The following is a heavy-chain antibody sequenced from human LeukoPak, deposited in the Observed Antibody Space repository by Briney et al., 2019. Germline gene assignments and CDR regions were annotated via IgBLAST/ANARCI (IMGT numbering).Heavy chain of an antibody. J-gene: IGHJ5*02. Sequence: GGSLRLSCAASGFTFSSYAMSWVRQAPGKGLEWVSSVSGGGGSTYYADSVKGRFTISRDNSKTTLYLQMNSLRAEDTAVYYCARFSGHYYGSGSYYTRPNWFDPWGQGTLVTVSS. CDR1: GFTFSSYA. D-gene: IGHD3-10*01. CDR3: ARFSGHYYGSGSYYTRPNWFDP. CDR2: VSGGGGST. V-gene: IGHV3-23*01.